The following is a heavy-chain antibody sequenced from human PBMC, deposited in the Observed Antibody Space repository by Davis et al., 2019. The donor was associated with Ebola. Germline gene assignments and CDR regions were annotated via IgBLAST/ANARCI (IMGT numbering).Heavy chain of an antibody. CDR2: IIPIFGTA. J-gene: IGHJ4*02. CDR3: AREDSGVAATPHFDY. Sequence: SSVTVSRLASLGTFSSSAISWVRQAPGQGLEWMGGIIPIFGTANYAQKFQGRVTITADESTSTAYMELSSLRSEDTAVYYCAREDSGVAATPHFDYWGQGTLVTVSS. D-gene: IGHD2-15*01. V-gene: IGHV1-69*13. CDR1: LGTFSSSA.